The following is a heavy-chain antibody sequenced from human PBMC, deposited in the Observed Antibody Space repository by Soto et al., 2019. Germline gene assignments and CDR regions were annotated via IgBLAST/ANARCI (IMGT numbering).Heavy chain of an antibody. CDR1: GFTFSSYG. D-gene: IGHD2-15*01. Sequence: AGSLTPSCAAAGFTFSSYGMHWVRQAPGKGRGWVAVIWYDGSNTNYAHSVKGRFTITRDDSTSTPYLEMNSLRAEDTAVYYCARARSWGGSGGSIYGGMDVWGQGTTVTVSS. J-gene: IGHJ6*02. V-gene: IGHV3-33*01. CDR2: IWYDGSNT. CDR3: ARARSWGGSGGSIYGGMDV.